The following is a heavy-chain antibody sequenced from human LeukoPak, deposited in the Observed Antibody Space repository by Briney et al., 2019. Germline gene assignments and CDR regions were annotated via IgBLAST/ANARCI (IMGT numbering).Heavy chain of an antibody. CDR2: ISGSGGST. CDR1: GFTFSSYA. D-gene: IGHD6-13*01. Sequence: GGSLRLSCAASGFTFSSYAMSWVRQAPGKGLEWVSAISGSGGSTYYADSVKGRFTISRDSSKNTLYLQMNSLRAEDTAVYYCAKGGEYSSSWYWYFDYWGQGTLVTVSS. CDR3: AKGGEYSSSWYWYFDY. V-gene: IGHV3-23*01. J-gene: IGHJ4*02.